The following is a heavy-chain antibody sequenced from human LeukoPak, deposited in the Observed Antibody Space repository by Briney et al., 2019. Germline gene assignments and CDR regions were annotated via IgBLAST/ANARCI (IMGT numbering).Heavy chain of an antibody. CDR1: GYTFTSYG. CDR2: TSAYNGNT. V-gene: IGHV1-18*01. Sequence: ASVKVSCKASGYTFTSYGISWVRQAPGQGLEWMGWTSAYNGNTNYAQKLQGRVTMTTDTSTSTAYMELRSLRSDDTAVYYCARNMAGAYFWGDAFDIWGQRTMVTVSS. D-gene: IGHD3-16*01. CDR3: ARNMAGAYFWGDAFDI. J-gene: IGHJ3*02.